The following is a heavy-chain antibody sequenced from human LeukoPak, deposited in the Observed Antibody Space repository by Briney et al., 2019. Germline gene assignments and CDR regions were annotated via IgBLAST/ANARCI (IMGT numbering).Heavy chain of an antibody. J-gene: IGHJ4*02. CDR3: ARVGRYCSSTSCYIDPTNFDY. V-gene: IGHV1-2*02. CDR1: GYTFTGYY. CDR2: INPNSGGT. D-gene: IGHD2-2*02. Sequence: ASVKVSCKASGYTFTGYYMHWVRQAPGQGLEWMGWINPNSGGTNYAQKFQGRVTMTRDTSISTAYMELSRLRSDDTAVYYCARVGRYCSSTSCYIDPTNFDYWGQGTLVTVSS.